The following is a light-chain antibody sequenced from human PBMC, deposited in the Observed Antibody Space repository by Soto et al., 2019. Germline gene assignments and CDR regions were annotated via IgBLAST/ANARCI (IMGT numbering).Light chain of an antibody. CDR2: AVS. V-gene: IGLV2-14*01. CDR3: CSYTVSGTYV. J-gene: IGLJ1*01. Sequence: SALTQPASVSGSPGQSITISCTGTSSDVGGYNYVSWYQQHPGKAPKLMIYAVSNRPSGVSNRFSGSKSGNTATLTISGLQAEDEADYHCCSYTVSGTYVFGTGTKVTVL. CDR1: SSDVGGYNY.